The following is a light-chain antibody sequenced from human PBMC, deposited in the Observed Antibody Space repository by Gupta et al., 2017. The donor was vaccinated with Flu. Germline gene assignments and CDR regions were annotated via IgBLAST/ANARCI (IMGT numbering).Light chain of an antibody. CDR3: QVSQGHSFLGV. CDR2: NEN. Sequence: TSSLSSGTVSSGQYPHWYQQNPGQAPRTLIYNENTRLSGVPDRFSGSILGNTATLTITGAQADDEADYYCQVSQGHSFLGVFGGGTKLTVL. V-gene: IGLV8-61*01. CDR1: SGTVSSGQY. J-gene: IGLJ3*02.